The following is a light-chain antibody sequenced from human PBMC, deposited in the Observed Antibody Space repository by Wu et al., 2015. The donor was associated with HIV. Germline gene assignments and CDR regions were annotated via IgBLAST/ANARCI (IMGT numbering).Light chain of an antibody. J-gene: IGKJ5*01. V-gene: IGKV3-11*01. CDR2: DAS. CDR1: RSVSGT. Sequence: EIVSTQSPATLSLSSGETATLSCRASRSVSGTLAWYQQKPGQALRLLIYDASSRATGVPARFSGSGSFTDFTLTISSLEPEDSAVYYCQHHSSWPLTFGHGTRLEIK. CDR3: QHHSSWPLT.